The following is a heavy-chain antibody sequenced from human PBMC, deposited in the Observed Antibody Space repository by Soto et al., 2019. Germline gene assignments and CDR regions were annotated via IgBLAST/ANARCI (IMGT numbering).Heavy chain of an antibody. CDR2: VSPNNGDT. D-gene: IGHD3-10*01. CDR3: VRGGAPLVRGNWFAS. J-gene: IGHJ5*01. CDR1: GYSFTNYG. V-gene: IGHV1-18*01. Sequence: ASVKVSCKASGYSFTNYGISWVRQAPGQGLEWMGWVSPNNGDTNFAQKFQGRVTMTTDTSTTTAYMELRSLRSDDTAVYYCVRGGAPLVRGNWFASWGQGTLVTVSS.